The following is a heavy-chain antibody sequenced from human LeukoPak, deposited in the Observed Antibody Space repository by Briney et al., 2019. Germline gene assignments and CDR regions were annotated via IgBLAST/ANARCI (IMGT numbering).Heavy chain of an antibody. V-gene: IGHV3-30-3*01. CDR2: ISYDGSNK. D-gene: IGHD3-16*01. CDR1: GFTFSSYA. Sequence: GGSLRLSCAASGFTFSSYAMHWVRQAPGKGLEWVAVISYDGSNKYYADSVKGRFTISRDNSKNTLYLQMNSLRAEDTAVYYCARDRPPWGYYGMDVWGQGTTVTVS. J-gene: IGHJ6*02. CDR3: ARDRPPWGYYGMDV.